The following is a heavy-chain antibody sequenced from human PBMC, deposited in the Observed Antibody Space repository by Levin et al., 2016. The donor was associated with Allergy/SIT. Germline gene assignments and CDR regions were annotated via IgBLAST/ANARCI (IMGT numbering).Heavy chain of an antibody. D-gene: IGHD2-15*01. CDR3: ARSGTEAIEY. V-gene: IGHV4-30-2*01. CDR2: IYHTGHT. Sequence: LSLTCAVSGDSVGGGPYSWTWIRQPPGKGLEWIGYIYHTGHTYINPALRSRVTTSVDRSKNQFSLKLSSVTTADTAVYYCARSGTEAIEYWGQGTLVTVSS. J-gene: IGHJ4*02. CDR1: GDSVGGGPYS.